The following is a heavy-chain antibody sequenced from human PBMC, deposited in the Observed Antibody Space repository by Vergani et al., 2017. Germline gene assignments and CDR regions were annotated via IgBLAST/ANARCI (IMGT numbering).Heavy chain of an antibody. CDR2: IYSSGST. V-gene: IGHV4-31*03. CDR1: GGSISSGSYY. CDR3: ARSMITFGGVIVELDY. D-gene: IGHD3-16*02. Sequence: QVQLQESGPGLVKPSQTLSLTCTVSGGSISSGSYYWSWIRQHPGKGLEWIGYIYSSGSTYYNPSLKRRVSILVDTSKNQFSLKLRSVTAADTAVYYCARSMITFGGVIVELDYWAREPWSPSPQ. J-gene: IGHJ4*02.